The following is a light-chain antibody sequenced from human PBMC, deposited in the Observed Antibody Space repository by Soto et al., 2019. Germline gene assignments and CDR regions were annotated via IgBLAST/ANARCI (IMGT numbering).Light chain of an antibody. CDR3: EQYTSSPYT. CDR1: QSVTLSY. J-gene: IGKJ2*01. CDR2: CSS. V-gene: IGKV3-20*01. Sequence: EIVLTQSPGTLSLSPGERATLSCRASQSVTLSYLAWYQHRVGRAPRLLIYCSSTKATGIPDRFSGSGSGTDFTITISRVEPKDVAVYYCEQYTSSPYTFGRGTKLEIK.